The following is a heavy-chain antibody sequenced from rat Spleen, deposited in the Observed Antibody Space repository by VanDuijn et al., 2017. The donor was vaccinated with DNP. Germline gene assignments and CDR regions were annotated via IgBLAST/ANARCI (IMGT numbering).Heavy chain of an antibody. J-gene: IGHJ2*01. D-gene: IGHD1-3*01. V-gene: IGHV5-29*01. CDR2: VSYDGTKT. CDR3: ARHGYRWVYFDY. Sequence: EVQLVESDGGLVQPGRSLKLSCAASGFTFSDYYMAWVRQAPTKGLEWVATVSYDGTKTFYRDSVKGRFTVSRDNAKSTLYLQMDSLRSEDTATYYCARHGYRWVYFDYWGQGVMVTVSS. CDR1: GFTFSDYY.